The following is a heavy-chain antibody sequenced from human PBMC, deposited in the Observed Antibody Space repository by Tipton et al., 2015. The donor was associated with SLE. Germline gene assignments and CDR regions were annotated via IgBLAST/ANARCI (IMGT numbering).Heavy chain of an antibody. D-gene: IGHD5-12*01. Sequence: TLSLTCTVSGDSISGQYWSWIRQPPGKGLEWIGYIYYSGSTHYNPSLKSRVTISVDTSQNQFSLKLSSVTAADTALYYCARVGYDYNWFDPWGQGTLVTVSS. CDR3: ARVGYDYNWFDP. CDR1: GDSISGQY. V-gene: IGHV4-59*11. CDR2: IYYSGST. J-gene: IGHJ5*02.